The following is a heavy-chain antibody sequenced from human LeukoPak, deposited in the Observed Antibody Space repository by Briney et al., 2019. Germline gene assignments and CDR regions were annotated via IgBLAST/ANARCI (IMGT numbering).Heavy chain of an antibody. CDR2: ITGDGGNT. J-gene: IGHJ4*02. V-gene: IGHV3-23*01. D-gene: IGHD2-15*01. Sequence: TGGSLRLSCAASGFTFSSYAMSWVPQAPGKGLEWVSVITGDGGNTYYADPVKGRFTISRDNSKNTLYLQMNSLRAEDTAVYYCAKVWRGGGSCFDYWGQGTLVTVAS. CDR3: AKVWRGGGSCFDY. CDR1: GFTFSSYA.